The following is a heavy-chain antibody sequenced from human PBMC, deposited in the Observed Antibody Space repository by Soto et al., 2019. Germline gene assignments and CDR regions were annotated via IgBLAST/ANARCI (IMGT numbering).Heavy chain of an antibody. CDR3: AWARGFVLLWFGVPRPDV. CDR1: GGTFSSYT. Sequence: QVQLVQSGAEVKKPGSSVKVSCKASGGTFSSYTISWVRQAPGQGLEWMGRIIPILGIANYAQKFQGRVTLTAEKSPSTAYRELSSRRSGDTAVYYCAWARGFVLLWFGVPRPDVWGQGTTVTVSS. J-gene: IGHJ6*02. V-gene: IGHV1-69*02. CDR2: IIPILGIA. D-gene: IGHD3-10*01.